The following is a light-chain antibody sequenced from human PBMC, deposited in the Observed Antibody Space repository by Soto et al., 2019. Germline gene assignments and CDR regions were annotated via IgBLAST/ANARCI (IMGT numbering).Light chain of an antibody. Sequence: DGVMTQSPLSLPVTLGQPASISCRSSQRLVYSDGNTYVNWFQQRPGQSPRRLISKISNRHSGVPDRFSGSWSGADFTLRSSRVVSEDVGVYYCMQGTHWPRTCGQGTKVEIK. J-gene: IGKJ1*01. V-gene: IGKV2-30*01. CDR2: KIS. CDR1: QRLVYSDGNTY. CDR3: MQGTHWPRT.